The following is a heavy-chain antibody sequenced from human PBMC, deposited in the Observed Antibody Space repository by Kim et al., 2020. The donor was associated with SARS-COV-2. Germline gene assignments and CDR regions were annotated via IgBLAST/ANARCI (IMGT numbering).Heavy chain of an antibody. CDR2: INPSGGST. D-gene: IGHD3-22*01. V-gene: IGHV1-46*01. CDR3: ARHGAPYDSSGYYAYYYYYYGMDV. CDR1: GYTFTSYY. Sequence: ASVKVSCKASGYTFTSYYMHWVRQAPGQGLEWMGIINPSGGSTSYAQKFQGRVTMTRDTSTSTVYMELSSLRSEDTAVYYCARHGAPYDSSGYYAYYYYYYGMDVWGQGTTVTVSS. J-gene: IGHJ6*02.